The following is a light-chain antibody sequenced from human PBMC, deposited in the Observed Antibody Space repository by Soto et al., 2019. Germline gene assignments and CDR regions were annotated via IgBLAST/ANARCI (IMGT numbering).Light chain of an antibody. CDR1: TSDVGGYNY. Sequence: QPVLTQPRSVSGSPGQSVTISCTGTTSDVGGYNYVSWYQHHPGKAPKLMIYDVNKRPSGVPDRFSGSKSGNTASLTISGLQAEDESDYYCCSYAGSYTYVFGTGTKVTVL. CDR3: CSYAGSYTYV. CDR2: DVN. J-gene: IGLJ1*01. V-gene: IGLV2-11*01.